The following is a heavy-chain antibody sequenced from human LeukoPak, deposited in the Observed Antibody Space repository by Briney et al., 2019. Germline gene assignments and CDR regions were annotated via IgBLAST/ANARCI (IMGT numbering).Heavy chain of an antibody. V-gene: IGHV3-33*01. CDR2: IWYDGSNK. D-gene: IGHD2-15*01. CDR3: ASDALVVVAATPGASYFDY. Sequence: GRSLRLSCAASGFTLSSYGMHWVRQAPGKGLEWVAVIWYDGSNKYYADSVKGRFTISRDNSKNTLYLQMNSLRAEDTAVYYCASDALVVVAATPGASYFDYWGQGTLVTVSS. CDR1: GFTLSSYG. J-gene: IGHJ4*02.